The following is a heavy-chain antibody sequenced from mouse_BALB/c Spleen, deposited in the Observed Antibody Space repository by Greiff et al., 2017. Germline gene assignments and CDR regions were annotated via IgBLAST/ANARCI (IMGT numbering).Heavy chain of an antibody. CDR1: GYSITSDYA. CDR3: ARDFDY. V-gene: IGHV3-2*02. CDR2: LSYSGST. Sequence: EVQRVESGPGLVKPSQSLSLTCTVTGYSITSDYAWNWIRQFPGNKLEWMGYLSYSGSTSYNPSLKSRISITRDTSKNQFFLQLNSVTTEDTATYYCARDFDYWGQGTTLTVSS. J-gene: IGHJ2*01.